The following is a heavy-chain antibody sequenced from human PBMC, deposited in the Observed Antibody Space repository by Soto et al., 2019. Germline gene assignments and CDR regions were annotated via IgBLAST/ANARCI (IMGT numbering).Heavy chain of an antibody. V-gene: IGHV3-30*18. CDR3: AKAPAAAGTWGYYYYGMDV. CDR1: GFTFSSYG. Sequence: VQLVESGGGVVQPGRSLRLSCAASGFTFSSYGMHWVRQAPGKGLEWVAVISYDGSNKYYADSVKGRFTISRDNSKNTRYLQMNSLRAEDTAVYYCAKAPAAAGTWGYYYYGMDVWGQGTTVTVSS. CDR2: ISYDGSNK. D-gene: IGHD6-13*01. J-gene: IGHJ6*02.